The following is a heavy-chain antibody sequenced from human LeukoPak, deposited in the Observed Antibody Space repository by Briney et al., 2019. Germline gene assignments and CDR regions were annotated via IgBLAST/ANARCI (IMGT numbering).Heavy chain of an antibody. V-gene: IGHV3-23*01. CDR2: ISGSGGST. Sequence: GSLTLSCAASGFTFDNNAMSWVRQAPGKGLEWVSAISGSGGSTYYADSVKGRFTISRDNSKNTLYLQMNSLRAEDTAIYYCAKVLLGLWGQGTLVTVSS. CDR1: GFTFDNNA. J-gene: IGHJ4*02. CDR3: AKVLLGL. D-gene: IGHD3-16*01.